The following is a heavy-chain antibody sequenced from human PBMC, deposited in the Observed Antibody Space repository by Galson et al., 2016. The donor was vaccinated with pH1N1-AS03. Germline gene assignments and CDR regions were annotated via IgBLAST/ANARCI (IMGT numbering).Heavy chain of an antibody. J-gene: IGHJ3*02. D-gene: IGHD4-11*01. Sequence: SETLSLTCTVSGGSISSRDHYWVWIRQTPGKGLEWIGHICYSGNSYYNPSLKSRVNFSVDTSKNQFSLKLASVTAADTAVYYCAKTVFTDAFDIWSPGTRVSVSS. CDR3: AKTVFTDAFDI. CDR1: GGSISSRDHY. V-gene: IGHV4-39*01. CDR2: ICYSGNS.